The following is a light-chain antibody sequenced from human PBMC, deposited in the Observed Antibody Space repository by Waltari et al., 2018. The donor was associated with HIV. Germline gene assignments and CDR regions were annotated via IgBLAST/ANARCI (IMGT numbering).Light chain of an antibody. CDR1: KLGGKY. Sequence: SYELTQPPSVSVSPGQTASITCSGDKLGGKYVCWYQQSPGQSPVLVIYHDNTRPSGIPERFSGANPGNTATRTISGTQVMEEADYYCQAWDSGTVVFGGGTKLTVL. CDR3: QAWDSGTVV. CDR2: HDN. V-gene: IGLV3-1*01. J-gene: IGLJ2*01.